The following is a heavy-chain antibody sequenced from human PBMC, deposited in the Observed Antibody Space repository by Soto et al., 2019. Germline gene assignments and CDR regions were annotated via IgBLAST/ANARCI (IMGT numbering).Heavy chain of an antibody. J-gene: IGHJ6*03. CDR2: IQSGGTT. V-gene: IGHV3-66*01. Sequence: GGSLRLSCAASGFTVSSKYMSWVRQAPGKGQEWVSLIQSGGTTYYADSVKGRFTISRDSSENTLHLQMDSLRAEDTAVYYCARDDVLCDGGSCYGVPMHVWGKWTTVTVSS. CDR1: GFTVSSKY. CDR3: ARDDVLCDGGSCYGVPMHV. D-gene: IGHD2-15*01.